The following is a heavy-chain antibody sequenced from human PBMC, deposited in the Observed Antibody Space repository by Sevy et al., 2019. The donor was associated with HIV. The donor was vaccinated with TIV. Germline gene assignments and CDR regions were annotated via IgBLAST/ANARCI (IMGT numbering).Heavy chain of an antibody. D-gene: IGHD6-6*01. V-gene: IGHV3-23*01. J-gene: IGHJ2*01. Sequence: GGSLRLSCTASGFTFSTYAMSWVRQAPGKGLEWVSGISGSASTTYDGGAAYYADSVKVRFTITRDNAKNTVYLEMNSLRDEDSAVFHCARGLLARPRGDYWYFDLWGRGTLVTVSS. CDR2: ISGSASTTYDGGAA. CDR3: ARGLLARPRGDYWYFDL. CDR1: GFTFSTYA.